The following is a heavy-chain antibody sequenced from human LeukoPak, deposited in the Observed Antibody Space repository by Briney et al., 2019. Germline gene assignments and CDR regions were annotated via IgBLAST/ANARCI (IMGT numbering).Heavy chain of an antibody. CDR1: GYTFTSYY. V-gene: IGHV1-46*01. D-gene: IGHD3-3*01. CDR3: ARGRVDRLGWFDP. J-gene: IGHJ5*02. CDR2: INPSGGST. Sequence: GASVKVSCKASGYTFTSYYMHWVRQAPGQGLEWMGIINPSGGSTSYAQKFQGRVTMTRDMSTSTVYMELSSLRPEDTAVYYCARGRVDRLGWFDPWGQGTLVTVST.